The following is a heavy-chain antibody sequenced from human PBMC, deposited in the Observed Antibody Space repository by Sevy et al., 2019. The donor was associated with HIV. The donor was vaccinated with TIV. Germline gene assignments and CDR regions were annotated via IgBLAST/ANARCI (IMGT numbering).Heavy chain of an antibody. CDR2: TSYNEGGE. D-gene: IGHD6-19*01. CDR1: GFTISNYG. V-gene: IGHV3-30*18. J-gene: IGHJ6*02. Sequence: GGSLRLSCVASGFTISNYGTHWVRQAPGKGLEWVAITSYNEGGENYADSVKGRLTISRDNSKNTVYLQMYRLTTEDTGVYYCAKDTGSSGYDHYGLDVWGQGTTVTVSS. CDR3: AKDTGSSGYDHYGLDV.